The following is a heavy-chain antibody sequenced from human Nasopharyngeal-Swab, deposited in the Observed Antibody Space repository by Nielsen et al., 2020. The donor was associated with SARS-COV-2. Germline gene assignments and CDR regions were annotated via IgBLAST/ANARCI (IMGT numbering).Heavy chain of an antibody. CDR1: GGTFSSYA. CDR2: IIPILGIA. Sequence: SVKVSCKASGGTFSSYAISWVRQAPGQGLEWMGGIIPILGIANYAQKFQGRVTITADKSTSTAYMELSRLRSDDTAVYYCARGPGGYCTNGVCPNYYYMDVWGKGTTVTVSS. V-gene: IGHV1-69*10. CDR3: ARGPGGYCTNGVCPNYYYMDV. J-gene: IGHJ6*03. D-gene: IGHD2-8*01.